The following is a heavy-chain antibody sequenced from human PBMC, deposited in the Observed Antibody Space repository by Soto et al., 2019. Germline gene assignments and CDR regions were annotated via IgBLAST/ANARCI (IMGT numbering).Heavy chain of an antibody. J-gene: IGHJ6*02. CDR1: GGIFTNNA. CDR2: VIPLFDTA. CDR3: ATGGHNDGYNFYHGMDV. V-gene: IGHV1-69*01. Sequence: QVQAVQSGAEVKKPGSSVKVSCKVSGGIFTNNAISWVRQAPGQGLEWLGGVIPLFDTAYYAQIFRGRLRISADGATTTHYMELSGLTSADTAVYFCATGGHNDGYNFYHGMDVWGQGPTATVS. D-gene: IGHD5-18*01.